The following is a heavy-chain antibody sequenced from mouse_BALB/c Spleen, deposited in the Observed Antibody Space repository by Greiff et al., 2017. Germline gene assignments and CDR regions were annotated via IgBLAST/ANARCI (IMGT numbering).Heavy chain of an antibody. CDR2: INPGSGGT. CDR3: ARVGYDGTDY. V-gene: IGHV1-54*01. Sequence: QGQLQQSGAELVRPGTSVKVSCKASGYAFTNYLIEWVKQRPGQGLEWIGVINPGSGGTNYNEKFKGKATLTADKSSSTAYMQLSSLTSDDSAVYFCARVGYDGTDYWGQGTSVTVSS. J-gene: IGHJ4*01. D-gene: IGHD2-2*01. CDR1: GYAFTNYL.